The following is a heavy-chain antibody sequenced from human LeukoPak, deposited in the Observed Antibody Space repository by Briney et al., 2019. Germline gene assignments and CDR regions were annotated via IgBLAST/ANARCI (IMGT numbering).Heavy chain of an antibody. V-gene: IGHV3-23*01. CDR1: GFTFSSYG. CDR3: AKDIAGVDTVVGWFDP. D-gene: IGHD5-12*01. CDR2: ISGSGGST. J-gene: IGHJ5*02. Sequence: GGSLRLSCAASGFTFSSYGMSWVRQAPGKGLEWVSAISGSGGSTYYADSVKGRFTISRDNSKNTLYLQMNSLRAEDTAVYYCAKDIAGVDTVVGWFDPWGQGTLVTVSS.